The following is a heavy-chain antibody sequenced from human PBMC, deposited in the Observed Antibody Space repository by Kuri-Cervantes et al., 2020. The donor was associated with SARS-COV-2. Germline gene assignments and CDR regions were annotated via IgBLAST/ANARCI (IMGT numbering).Heavy chain of an antibody. CDR1: GFTFSSYA. D-gene: IGHD1-26*01. CDR3: ASRPPPGGLGELRVSGMWSDAFDI. J-gene: IGHJ3*02. CDR2: ISGSGGST. V-gene: IGHV3-23*01. Sequence: GGSLRLSCAASGFTFSSYAMSWVRQAPGKGLEWVSAISGSGGSTYYADSVKGRFTISRDNSKNTLYLQMNSLRAEDTAVYYCASRPPPGGLGELRVSGMWSDAFDIWGQGTMVTVSS.